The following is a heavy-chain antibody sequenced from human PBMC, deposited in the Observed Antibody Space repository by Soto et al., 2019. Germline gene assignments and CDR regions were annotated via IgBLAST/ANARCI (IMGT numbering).Heavy chain of an antibody. CDR2: IIPIFGTA. V-gene: IGHV1-69*13. D-gene: IGHD2-2*02. CDR1: GGTFSSYA. Sequence: SVKVSCKASGGTFSSYAISWVRQAPGQGLEWMGGIIPIFGTANYAQKFQGRVTITADESTSTAYMELSSLRSEDTAVYYCATFLMRYCSSTSCYTRLDPWGQGTLVTVYS. CDR3: ATFLMRYCSSTSCYTRLDP. J-gene: IGHJ5*02.